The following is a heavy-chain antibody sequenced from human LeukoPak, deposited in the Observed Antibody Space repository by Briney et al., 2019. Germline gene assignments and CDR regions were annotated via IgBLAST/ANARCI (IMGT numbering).Heavy chain of an antibody. V-gene: IGHV3-66*02. CDR3: VRQGGGDNCR. J-gene: IGHJ4*01. Sequence: GGSLRLSRAASGIALNTNDMNWVRQAPGKGLEWVSIMYPWGSAFYTDSVKGRFTVTRDESKNMMFLQMNTLRPDDTAMYYCVRQGGGDNCRWGQGALVTVSS. CDR2: MYPWGSA. D-gene: IGHD4-23*01. CDR1: GIALNTND.